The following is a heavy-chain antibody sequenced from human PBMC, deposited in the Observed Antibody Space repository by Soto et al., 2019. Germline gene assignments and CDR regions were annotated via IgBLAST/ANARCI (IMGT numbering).Heavy chain of an antibody. J-gene: IGHJ4*02. CDR2: INPSGGST. D-gene: IGHD4-17*01. CDR3: ARGQLVDYGDYPVSEVGYYFDY. CDR1: GYTFTSYY. V-gene: IGHV1-46*01. Sequence: ASVKVSCKASGYTFTSYYMHWVRQAPGQGLEWMGIINPSGGSTSYAQKFQGRVTMTRDTSTSTVYMELSSLRSEDTAVYYCARGQLVDYGDYPVSEVGYYFDYWGQGTLVTVSS.